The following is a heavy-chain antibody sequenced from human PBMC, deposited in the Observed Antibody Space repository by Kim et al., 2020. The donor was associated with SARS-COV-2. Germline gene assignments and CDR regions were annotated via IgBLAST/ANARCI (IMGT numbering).Heavy chain of an antibody. CDR2: IRSKRDGGIT. CDR1: GFSFTYAW. V-gene: IGHV3-15*01. Sequence: GGSLRLSCVGSGFSFTYAWMSWVRQAPGKGLEWLGRIRSKRDGGITDYATPVKGRFIISRDDSENTLFLQLNSLKNEDTAVYYCATGQGGYDLPDYWGQGTLVTVSS. D-gene: IGHD5-12*01. CDR3: ATGQGGYDLPDY. J-gene: IGHJ4*02.